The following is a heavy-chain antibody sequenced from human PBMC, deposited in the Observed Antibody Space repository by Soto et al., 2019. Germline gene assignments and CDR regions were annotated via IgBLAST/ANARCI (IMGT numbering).Heavy chain of an antibody. CDR1: GGSISSYY. J-gene: IGHJ4*02. D-gene: IGHD3-10*01. CDR2: IYYSGST. Sequence: SETLSLTCTVSGGSISSYYWSWIRQPPGKGLEWIGYIYYSGSTNYNPSLKSRVTISVDTSKNQFSLKLSSVTAADTAVYYCARWFGELQFDYWGQGTLVTVS. V-gene: IGHV4-59*01. CDR3: ARWFGELQFDY.